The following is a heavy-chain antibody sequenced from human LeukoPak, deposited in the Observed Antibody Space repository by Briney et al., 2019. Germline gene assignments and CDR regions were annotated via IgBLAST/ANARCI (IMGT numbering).Heavy chain of an antibody. CDR1: GFTFSDYG. V-gene: IGHV3-33*06. J-gene: IGHJ4*02. CDR3: AKHFTRSRTALDY. Sequence: GKSLRLSCTASGFTFSDYGMHWVRQPPGKGLEWVAIIWYDGSNKTYEDSVKGRFTISRDNSKNTLYLQMNSLRAEDTAVYYCAKHFTRSRTALDYWGQGTLVTVSS. CDR2: IWYDGSNK. D-gene: IGHD3-10*01.